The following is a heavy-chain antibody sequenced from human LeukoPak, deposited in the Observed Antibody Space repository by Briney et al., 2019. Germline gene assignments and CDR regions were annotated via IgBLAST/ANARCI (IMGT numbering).Heavy chain of an antibody. D-gene: IGHD1-26*01. CDR2: ISPDDSEI. Sequence: GESLRISCKGSGYSFTTYWIAWVRQMPGRGLEWMGIISPDDSEIRYSPSFRGQVTISADKSTSTAYLQWSRLKASDTAIYYCARHEGSGSYYSYWGQGTLVTVSS. CDR1: GYSFTTYW. J-gene: IGHJ4*02. CDR3: ARHEGSGSYYSY. V-gene: IGHV5-51*01.